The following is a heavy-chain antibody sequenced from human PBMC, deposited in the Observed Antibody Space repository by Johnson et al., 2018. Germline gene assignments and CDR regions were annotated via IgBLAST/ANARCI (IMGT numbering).Heavy chain of an antibody. D-gene: IGHD6-19*01. CDR2: ISSDGRNK. Sequence: QVQLVESGGGVVQPGRSLRLACAASGFTFSDYGMHWVRQAPGKGLEWVAVISSDGRNKYPGDSLKGRFTVSRDISKTTLYLQMISLRPEDTAVYYCAKGGYIGGWGGFLDYWGQGTQVTVSS. CDR3: AKGGYIGGWGGFLDY. CDR1: GFTFSDYG. J-gene: IGHJ4*02. V-gene: IGHV3-30*18.